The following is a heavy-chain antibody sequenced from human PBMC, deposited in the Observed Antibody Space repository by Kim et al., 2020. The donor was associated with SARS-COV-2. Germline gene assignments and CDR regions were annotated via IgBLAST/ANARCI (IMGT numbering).Heavy chain of an antibody. D-gene: IGHD6-13*01. CDR2: ISKSGGGT. V-gene: IGHV3-23*01. CDR3: AKDRCSSPNCAFDI. Sequence: GGSLRLSCAASGFTFSTYAMSWVRQAPGKGLEWVSAISKSGGGTYYADSMKGRFTISRDNSKNTHYLQMSSLKVGDTAVYYCAKDRCSSPNCAFDIWGQGTMVSVSS. J-gene: IGHJ3*02. CDR1: GFTFSTYA.